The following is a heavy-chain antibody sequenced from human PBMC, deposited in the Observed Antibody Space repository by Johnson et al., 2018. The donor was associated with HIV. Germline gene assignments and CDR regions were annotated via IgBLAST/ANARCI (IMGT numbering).Heavy chain of an antibody. CDR3: ARGVKQPLSVVDAFGI. D-gene: IGHD6-13*01. Sequence: VQLVESGGGLAQPGGSLRLSCAASGITVSSNYMSWVRQAPGKGLEWVSVIYSGGNTYYADSVKGRFTISRDNSKNTLYLQMNSLRVEDTAAYYCARGVKQPLSVVDAFGIWGQGTMVTVSS. CDR1: GITVSSNY. CDR2: IYSGGNT. J-gene: IGHJ3*02. V-gene: IGHV3-66*01.